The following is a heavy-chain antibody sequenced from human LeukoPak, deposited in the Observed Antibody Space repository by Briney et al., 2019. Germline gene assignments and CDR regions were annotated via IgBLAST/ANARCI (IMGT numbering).Heavy chain of an antibody. Sequence: ASVTVSCTSSAYTFTIYDINWVRQATGQGLGWMGWMNPNSGNTGYAQKFQGRVTMTRNTSISTAYMELKSLRSEDTAVYYCARVGRKSRHAFDIWGQGTMVTVSS. CDR3: ARVGRKSRHAFDI. D-gene: IGHD3-10*01. CDR1: AYTFTIYD. V-gene: IGHV1-8*01. CDR2: MNPNSGNT. J-gene: IGHJ3*02.